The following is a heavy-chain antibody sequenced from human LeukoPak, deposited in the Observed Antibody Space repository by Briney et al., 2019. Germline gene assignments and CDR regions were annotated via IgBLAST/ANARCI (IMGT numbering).Heavy chain of an antibody. Sequence: QSGTSLRLSCVASGFTFTNYAMSWVRQAPGKGLEWVSAITGSDGSSYYADSMKGRFTISRDNSKNTLYLQVNSLRAEDTAVYYCAKWGDYDILTGYYVPDYWGQGTLVTVSS. CDR2: ITGSDGSS. D-gene: IGHD3-9*01. J-gene: IGHJ4*02. V-gene: IGHV3-23*01. CDR1: GFTFTNYA. CDR3: AKWGDYDILTGYYVPDY.